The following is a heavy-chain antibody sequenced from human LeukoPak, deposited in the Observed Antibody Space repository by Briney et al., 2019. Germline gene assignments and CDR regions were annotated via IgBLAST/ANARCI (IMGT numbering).Heavy chain of an antibody. CDR1: GGSISSDY. Sequence: PSETLSLTCTVSGGSISSDYWSWIRQPPGKGLEWVGYIYYSGSTNYNPSLKSRVTISVDTSKSQFSLELSSVTAADTAVYYCARAPGLCFDYWGQGTLVTVSS. CDR2: IYYSGST. V-gene: IGHV4-59*12. CDR3: ARAPGLCFDY. D-gene: IGHD7-27*01. J-gene: IGHJ4*02.